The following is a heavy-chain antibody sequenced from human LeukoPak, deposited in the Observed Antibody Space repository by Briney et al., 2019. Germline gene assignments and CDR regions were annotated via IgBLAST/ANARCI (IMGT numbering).Heavy chain of an antibody. J-gene: IGHJ4*02. Sequence: SETLSLTCTVSGGSISSSSYYGGWVRQPPGKGLEWIGSIYYSGSTYYNPSLKSRVTISVDTSKNQFSLKLSSVTAADTAVYYCARLVGYDFWSGYYTHQYYFDYWGQGTLVTVSS. CDR2: IYYSGST. V-gene: IGHV4-39*01. CDR1: GGSISSSSYY. D-gene: IGHD3-3*01. CDR3: ARLVGYDFWSGYYTHQYYFDY.